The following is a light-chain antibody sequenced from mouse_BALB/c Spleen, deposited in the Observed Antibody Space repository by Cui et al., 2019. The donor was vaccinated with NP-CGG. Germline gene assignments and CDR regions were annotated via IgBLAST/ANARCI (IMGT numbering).Light chain of an antibody. CDR3: ALWYSNHWV. Sequence: QALVTQESVLTTHPGETVTPTCRSSTGAVTTSNYANWVQEKPDHLFTGLIGGTNNRVPGVPARFSGSLIGDKAVLTITGAQTEDEAIYFCALWYSNHWVFGGGTKLTVL. J-gene: IGLJ1*01. V-gene: IGLV1*01. CDR2: GTN. CDR1: TGAVTTSNY.